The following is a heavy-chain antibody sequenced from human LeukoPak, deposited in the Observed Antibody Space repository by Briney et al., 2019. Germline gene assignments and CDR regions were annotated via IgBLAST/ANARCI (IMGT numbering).Heavy chain of an antibody. J-gene: IGHJ3*02. D-gene: IGHD5-18*01. CDR1: GGTFSSYA. CDR3: ARAGYSYGTDAFDI. V-gene: IGHV1-69*04. CDR2: IIPILGIA. Sequence: ASVKVSCKASGGTFSSYAISWVRQAPGQGLEWMGRIIPILGIANYAQKFQGRVTITADKSTSTAYMELSSLRSEDTAVYYCARAGYSYGTDAFDIWAKGQWSPSLQ.